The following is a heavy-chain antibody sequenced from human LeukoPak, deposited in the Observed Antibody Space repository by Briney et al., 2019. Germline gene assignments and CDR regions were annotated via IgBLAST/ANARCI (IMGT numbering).Heavy chain of an antibody. Sequence: PGGSLRLSCAASGFTFSSYWMHWVRQAPGKGLLWVSRINSDGSSTSYADSVKGRFTISRDNAKNSLYLQMNSLRDEDTAVYYCEGHNYGGPFDYWGLGTVVTVSS. CDR2: INSDGSST. J-gene: IGHJ4*02. D-gene: IGHD4/OR15-4a*01. V-gene: IGHV3-74*01. CDR3: EGHNYGGPFDY. CDR1: GFTFSSYW.